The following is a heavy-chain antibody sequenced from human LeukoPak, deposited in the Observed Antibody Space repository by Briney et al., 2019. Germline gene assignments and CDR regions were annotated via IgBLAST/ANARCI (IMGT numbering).Heavy chain of an antibody. CDR2: INSVGSST. CDR1: GFTFSSYW. J-gene: IGHJ3*02. Sequence: GGSLRLSCAASGFTFSSYWMHWVRQAPGKGLVWVSRINSVGSSTSYADSVKGRFTISRDNAKNTLYLQMNSLRAEDTAVYYCARDLGDIVVVVAASNAFDIWGQGTMVTVSS. CDR3: ARDLGDIVVVVAASNAFDI. V-gene: IGHV3-74*01. D-gene: IGHD2-15*01.